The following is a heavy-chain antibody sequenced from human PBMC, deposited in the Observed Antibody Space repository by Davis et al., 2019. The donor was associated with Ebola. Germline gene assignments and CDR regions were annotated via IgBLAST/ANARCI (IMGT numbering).Heavy chain of an antibody. J-gene: IGHJ4*02. Sequence: MPSETLSLTCSVSGDSITSSSYYWGWIRQPPGKGLEWIGSIYYSGRTYYNPSLKSRVTMSVDTSKNQFSLRLTPVTAADTAVFYCARQSVYHYDTWGQGTLVTVSS. D-gene: IGHD3-22*01. V-gene: IGHV4-39*01. CDR2: IYYSGRT. CDR1: GDSITSSSYY. CDR3: ARQSVYHYDT.